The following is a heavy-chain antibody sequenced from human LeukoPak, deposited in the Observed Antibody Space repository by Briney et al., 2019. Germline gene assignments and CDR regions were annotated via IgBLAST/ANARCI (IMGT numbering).Heavy chain of an antibody. CDR2: LWYDGSNK. Sequence: QTGGSLRLSCAASGFTFSSYGMHWVRQAPGKGLEWVAVLWYDGSNKYYADSVKGRFTISRDNSKNTLYLQMNSLRAEDTAVYYCARDGSGSSLQHWGQGTLVTVSS. D-gene: IGHD1-26*01. V-gene: IGHV3-33*01. CDR1: GFTFSSYG. CDR3: ARDGSGSSLQH. J-gene: IGHJ1*01.